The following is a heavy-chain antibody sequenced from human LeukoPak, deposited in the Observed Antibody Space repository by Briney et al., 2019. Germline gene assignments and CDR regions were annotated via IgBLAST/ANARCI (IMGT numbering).Heavy chain of an antibody. CDR1: GYTLTELS. CDR2: FDPEDGET. CDR3: ATVGYSGSYSVDY. D-gene: IGHD1-26*01. Sequence: ASVTVSCKVSGYTLTELSMHWVRQAPGKGLEWMGGFDPEDGETIYAQKFQGRVTMTEDTSTDTAYMELSSLRSEDTAVYYCATVGYSGSYSVDYWGQGTLVTVSS. V-gene: IGHV1-24*01. J-gene: IGHJ4*02.